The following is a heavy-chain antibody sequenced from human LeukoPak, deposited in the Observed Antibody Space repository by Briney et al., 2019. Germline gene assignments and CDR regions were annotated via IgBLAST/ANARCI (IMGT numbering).Heavy chain of an antibody. CDR3: ARDPGEADFDY. CDR1: GFTFSSYS. V-gene: IGHV3-21*01. CDR2: ISSSSSYI. D-gene: IGHD1-26*01. Sequence: RGSLRLSCAASGFTFSSYSMNWVRQAPGKGLEWVSSISSSSSYIYYADSVKGRFTISRDNAKNSLYLQMNSLRAEDTAVYYCARDPGEADFDYWAQGTLVTVSS. J-gene: IGHJ4*02.